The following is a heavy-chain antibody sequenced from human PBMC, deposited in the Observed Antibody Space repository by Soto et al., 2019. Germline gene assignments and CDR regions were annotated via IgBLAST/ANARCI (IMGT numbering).Heavy chain of an antibody. V-gene: IGHV3-30*18. Sequence: QVQLVESGGGVVQPGRSVRLSCEASGFPFSTYGMHWVRRAPGKGLVWVAVISYDGHTTYYADSVKGRLTIPRDNSKNTLPLQLNSLRADDTAVYHCAKDRLEKRSFFYLYALDVGGQATTVIVSS. J-gene: IGHJ6*02. D-gene: IGHD1-1*01. CDR3: AKDRLEKRSFFYLYALDV. CDR2: ISYDGHTT. CDR1: GFPFSTYG.